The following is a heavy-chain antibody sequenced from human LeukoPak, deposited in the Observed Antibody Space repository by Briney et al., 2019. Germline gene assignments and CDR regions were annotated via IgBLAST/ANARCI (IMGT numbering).Heavy chain of an antibody. Sequence: PGRSLRLSCAASGFTFSSYGMHWVRQAPGKGLEWVAVISYDGSNKYYADSVKGRFTISRDNSKNTLYLQMNSLRAEDTAVYYCAKDKSYYDILLHYWGQGTLVTVSS. D-gene: IGHD3-9*01. J-gene: IGHJ4*02. CDR2: ISYDGSNK. V-gene: IGHV3-30*18. CDR3: AKDKSYYDILLHY. CDR1: GFTFSSYG.